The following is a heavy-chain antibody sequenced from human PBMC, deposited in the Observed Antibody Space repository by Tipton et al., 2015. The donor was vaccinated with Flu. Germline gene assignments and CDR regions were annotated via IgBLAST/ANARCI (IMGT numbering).Heavy chain of an antibody. Sequence: TLSLTCSVSGSSIGGAYCWGWIRQPPRKGLQWIGNICPGSIYYNPSLKSRLTLSLDTSRIQFSLRLTSMTAADTAVYYCARRDYSNYVSDPKNWFDVWGRGSLVTVSS. CDR3: ARRDYSNYVSDPKNWFDV. V-gene: IGHV4-38-2*01. J-gene: IGHJ5*02. D-gene: IGHD4-11*01. CDR1: GSSIGGAYC. CDR2: ICPGSI.